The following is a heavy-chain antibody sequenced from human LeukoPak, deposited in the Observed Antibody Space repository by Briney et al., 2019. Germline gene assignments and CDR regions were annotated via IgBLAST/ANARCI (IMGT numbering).Heavy chain of an antibody. J-gene: IGHJ4*02. V-gene: IGHV4-34*01. CDR1: GGSFTGYS. CDR2: INHSGST. D-gene: IGHD5-18*01. Sequence: PSETLSLTCAVYGGSFTGYSWTWIRQPPGKGLEWIGEINHSGSTNYNPSLTSRVTISVDTSKNQFSLKMTSVTAADTAVYFCARRPSYPDYWGQQTLVTVSS. CDR3: ARRPSYPDY.